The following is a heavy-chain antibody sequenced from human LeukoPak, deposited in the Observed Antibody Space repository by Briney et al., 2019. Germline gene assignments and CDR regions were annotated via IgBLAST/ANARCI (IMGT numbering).Heavy chain of an antibody. Sequence: SETLSLTCTVSGGSISSYYWSWIRQPPGKGLEWIGYIYYSGSTNYNPSLKSRVTISVDTSKNQFSLKLSSVTAADTAVYYCATRGDGGYVRYFDLWGRGTLVTVSS. V-gene: IGHV4-59*08. CDR3: ATRGDGGYVRYFDL. CDR2: IYYSGST. CDR1: GGSISSYY. D-gene: IGHD5-12*01. J-gene: IGHJ2*01.